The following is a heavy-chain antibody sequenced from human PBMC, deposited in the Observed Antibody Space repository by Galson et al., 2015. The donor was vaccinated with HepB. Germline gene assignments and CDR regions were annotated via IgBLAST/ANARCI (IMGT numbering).Heavy chain of an antibody. CDR3: AKDGYYYARDSFYGIDV. Sequence: SLRLSCAGSGFSFKSYGTHWVRQAPGKGLEWVAVISYDGSTKYYADSVKGRFTIPRDNSKNTVSLQMNNLRAEDAAVFYCAKDGYYYARDSFYGIDVWGQGTTVSLSS. V-gene: IGHV3-30*18. CDR1: GFSFKSYG. D-gene: IGHD2-2*03. CDR2: ISYDGSTK. J-gene: IGHJ6*02.